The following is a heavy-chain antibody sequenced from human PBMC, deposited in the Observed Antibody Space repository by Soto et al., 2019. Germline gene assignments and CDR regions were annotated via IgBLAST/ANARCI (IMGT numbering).Heavy chain of an antibody. CDR3: AREGPFPGTTVTPGVSNWFDP. CDR2: IIPILGIA. V-gene: IGHV1-69*08. D-gene: IGHD4-4*01. CDR1: GGTFSSYT. J-gene: IGHJ5*02. Sequence: QVQLVQSGAEVKKPGSSVKVSCKASGGTFSSYTISWVRQAPGQGLEWMGRIIPILGIANYAQKFQGRVTITADKSTSTAYMELSSLRSEDTAVYYCAREGPFPGTTVTPGVSNWFDPWGQGTLVTVSS.